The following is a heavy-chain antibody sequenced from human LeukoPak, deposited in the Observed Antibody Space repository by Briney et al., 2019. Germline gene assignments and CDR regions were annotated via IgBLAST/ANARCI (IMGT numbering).Heavy chain of an antibody. Sequence: SVKVSCKASGGTFSSYAISWVRQAPGQGLEWMGGIIPIFGTANYAQKFQGRVTITADESTSTAYMELSSLRSEDTAVYYCASMKGITMVRGIRGLGAYWFDPWGQGTLVTVSS. D-gene: IGHD3-10*01. CDR3: ASMKGITMVRGIRGLGAYWFDP. CDR1: GGTFSSYA. CDR2: IIPIFGTA. J-gene: IGHJ5*02. V-gene: IGHV1-69*13.